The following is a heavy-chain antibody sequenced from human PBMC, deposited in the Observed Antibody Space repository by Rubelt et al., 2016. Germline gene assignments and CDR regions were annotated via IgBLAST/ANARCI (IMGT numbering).Heavy chain of an antibody. V-gene: IGHV1-46*01. CDR3: ARGATGDWVDP. J-gene: IGHJ5*02. CDR1: GYTFTSYG. CDR2: INPSGGST. Sequence: QVQLVQSGAEVKKPGASVKVSCKASGYTFTSYGISWVRQAPGQGLEWMGIINPSGGSTSYAEKFQGRGTMTRETSTSAVDMEVSRLRSEDTAGYYCARGATGDWVDPWGQGTMVTVSS.